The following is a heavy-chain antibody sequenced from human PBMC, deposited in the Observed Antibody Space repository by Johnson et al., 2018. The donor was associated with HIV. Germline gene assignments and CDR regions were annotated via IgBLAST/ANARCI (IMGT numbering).Heavy chain of an antibody. Sequence: QVQLVESGGGVVQPGRSLRLSCAASGFTFSSYTIHWVRQAPGKGLEWVAVISYDGSNKYYADSVKGRFTISRDNSKKPLYLQMNSLRAEDTAVYYCARPHGPYSSNLNAFDIWGQGTMVTVSS. CDR3: ARPHGPYSSNLNAFDI. V-gene: IGHV3-30-3*01. J-gene: IGHJ3*02. CDR2: ISYDGSNK. D-gene: IGHD6-13*01. CDR1: GFTFSSYT.